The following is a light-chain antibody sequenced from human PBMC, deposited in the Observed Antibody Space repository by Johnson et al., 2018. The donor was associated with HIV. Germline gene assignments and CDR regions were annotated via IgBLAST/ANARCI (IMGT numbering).Light chain of an antibody. CDR1: SSNIGSHY. V-gene: IGLV1-51*01. Sequence: QSVLTQPPSVSAAPGQKVTISCSGSSSNIGSHYVSWYQQVPGTAPRLVIYDTIKRHSGIPDRFSGSKSGTSATLGITGLQTGDEAGYYCVTWDSSLNAYVFGAATKVAVL. CDR2: DTI. CDR3: VTWDSSLNAYV. J-gene: IGLJ1*01.